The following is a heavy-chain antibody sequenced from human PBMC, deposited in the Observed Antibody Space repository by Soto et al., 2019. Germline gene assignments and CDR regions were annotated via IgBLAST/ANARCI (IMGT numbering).Heavy chain of an antibody. J-gene: IGHJ4*02. V-gene: IGHV4-61*01. CDR3: ARFYGSGTNEIFDY. CDR2: IYYSGGT. D-gene: IGHD3-10*01. CDR1: GGSVSRAYYY. Sequence: ETLSLTCTVSGGSVSRAYYYWSWVRQAPGKGLEWIGLIYYSGGTNYNPSLKSRVTMSIDTSRNQFSLNLNSVTAADTAVYYCARFYGSGTNEIFDYWGQGALVTVSS.